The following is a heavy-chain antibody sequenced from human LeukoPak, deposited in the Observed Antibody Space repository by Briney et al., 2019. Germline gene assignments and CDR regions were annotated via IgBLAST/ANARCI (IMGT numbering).Heavy chain of an antibody. J-gene: IGHJ4*02. CDR1: GFTFSSYA. Sequence: GGSLRLSCAASGFTFSSYAMHWVRQAPGKGLEWVAVISYDGSNKYYADSVKGRFTISRDNSKNTLYLQMNSLRAEDTAVYYCARDLPEGDFWSGYTFDYWGQGTLVTVPS. CDR3: ARDLPEGDFWSGYTFDY. CDR2: ISYDGSNK. D-gene: IGHD3-3*01. V-gene: IGHV3-30*01.